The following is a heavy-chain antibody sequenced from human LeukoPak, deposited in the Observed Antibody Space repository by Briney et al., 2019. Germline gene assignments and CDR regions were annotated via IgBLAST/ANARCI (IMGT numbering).Heavy chain of an antibody. V-gene: IGHV3-11*01. Sequence: PGGSLRLSCAASGFTFSDYYMSWIRQAPGKGLEWVSYISSSGSTIYYADSVKGRLTISRDNSKNTLYLQMNSLRAEDTAVYYCATTGYYDSSGYYTGGYMDVWGKGTTVTVSS. CDR2: ISSSGSTI. CDR1: GFTFSDYY. J-gene: IGHJ6*03. CDR3: ATTGYYDSSGYYTGGYMDV. D-gene: IGHD3-22*01.